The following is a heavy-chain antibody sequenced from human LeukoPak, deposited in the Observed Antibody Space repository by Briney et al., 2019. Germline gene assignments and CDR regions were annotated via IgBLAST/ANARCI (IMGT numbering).Heavy chain of an antibody. Sequence: ASVKVSCKASGYTFTGYYMHWVRQAPGQGLEWMGWINPNSGDINYGQKFQDRVTMTRDTSITTAYMEPYRLRSDDTAVYFCAREERSEVLPTYYFDYWGQGTLVTVSS. CDR1: GYTFTGYY. J-gene: IGHJ4*02. D-gene: IGHD1-1*01. CDR2: INPNSGDI. V-gene: IGHV1-2*02. CDR3: AREERSEVLPTYYFDY.